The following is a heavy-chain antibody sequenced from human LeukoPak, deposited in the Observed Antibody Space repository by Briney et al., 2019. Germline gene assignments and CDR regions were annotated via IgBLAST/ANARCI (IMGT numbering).Heavy chain of an antibody. V-gene: IGHV3-74*01. CDR1: GFTFSSYW. CDR3: ARAAPSNYDSRGIPEMFDY. D-gene: IGHD3-22*01. CDR2: INSDGSST. J-gene: IGHJ4*01. Sequence: GGSLRLSCAASGFTFSSYWMHWVRQAPGKGLVWVSRINSDGSSTSYADSVKGRFTISRDNAKNTLYLQMNSLRAEDTAVYYCARAAPSNYDSRGIPEMFDYWGHGTLVTVSS.